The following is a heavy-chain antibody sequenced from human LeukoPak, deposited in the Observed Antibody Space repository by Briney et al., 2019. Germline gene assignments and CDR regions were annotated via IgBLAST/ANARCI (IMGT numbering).Heavy chain of an antibody. CDR2: IYTSGST. D-gene: IGHD1-26*01. CDR1: GGSISSGSYY. Sequence: SQTLSLTCTVSGGSISSGSYYWSWIRQPAGKGLEWIGRIYTSGSTNYNPSLKSRVTISVDTSKNQFSLKLSSVTAADTAVYYCAKEVRYGVGATTHFDYWGQGTLVTVSS. CDR3: AKEVRYGVGATTHFDY. V-gene: IGHV4-61*02. J-gene: IGHJ4*02.